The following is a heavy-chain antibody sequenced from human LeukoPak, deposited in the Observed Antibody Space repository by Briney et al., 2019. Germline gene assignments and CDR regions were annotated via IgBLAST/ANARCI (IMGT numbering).Heavy chain of an antibody. D-gene: IGHD1-1*01. CDR3: ATTKSARRYFDY. Sequence: PGGSLRLSCTGFGFTFSSYPLSWVRQAPGKGLEWVSAISNSGSNTYYGDSVRGRFTISRDKSKNTLYLQMNTLRAEDTAVYYCATTKSARRYFDYWGQGTLVTVSS. CDR2: ISNSGSNT. J-gene: IGHJ4*02. V-gene: IGHV3-23*01. CDR1: GFTFSSYP.